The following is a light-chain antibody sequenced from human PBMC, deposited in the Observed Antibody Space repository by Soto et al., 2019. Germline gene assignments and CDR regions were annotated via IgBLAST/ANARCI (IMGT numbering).Light chain of an antibody. V-gene: IGKV3-15*01. CDR2: GAS. CDR1: QSVSTY. CDR3: QQYSIWRT. J-gene: IGKJ1*01. Sequence: DIVLTQSPATLSLSPGERATLSCRASQSVSTYLAWYQQKAGQAPRLLIYGASTRATGIPARFSGSGSGTEFTLTISGLQSEDFAVYYCQQYSIWRTFGQGTKVEIK.